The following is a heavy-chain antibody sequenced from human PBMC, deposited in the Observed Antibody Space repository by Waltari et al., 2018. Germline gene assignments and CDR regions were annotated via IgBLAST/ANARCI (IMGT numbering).Heavy chain of an antibody. J-gene: IGHJ4*02. CDR3: ARVAVADYFDY. CDR1: GYAFTNYG. V-gene: IGHV1-18*01. D-gene: IGHD6-19*01. Sequence: QIHLVQSGAEVKKPGASVQVSCKASGYAFTNYGISWVRQAPGQGLEWMGWIYTYNGNTNYAQKFQGRVTMTTDTSTSTAYMELRSLRSDDTAVYYCARVAVADYFDYWGQGTLVTVSS. CDR2: IYTYNGNT.